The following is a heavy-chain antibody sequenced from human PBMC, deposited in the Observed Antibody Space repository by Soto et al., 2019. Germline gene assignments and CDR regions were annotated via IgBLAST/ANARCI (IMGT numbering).Heavy chain of an antibody. CDR2: IKVDSGYT. Sequence: QLQLVQSAAEVKKPGASVRVSCKAYGYPFIKYGISWIRQAPEQGLEWMGWIKVDSGYTNYAQKFQGRVTMTADTSSDTAFMELRSLRLDDQGVDFCATSYDPGVDPWGQGTLVSVSS. V-gene: IGHV1-18*04. D-gene: IGHD5-12*01. CDR3: ATSYDPGVDP. CDR1: GYPFIKYG. J-gene: IGHJ5*02.